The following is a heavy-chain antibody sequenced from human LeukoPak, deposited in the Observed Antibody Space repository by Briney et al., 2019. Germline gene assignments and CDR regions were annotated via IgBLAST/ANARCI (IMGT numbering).Heavy chain of an antibody. D-gene: IGHD6-13*01. Sequence: PSETLSLTCAVYGGSFSGYYWSWIRQPPGKGLEWIGEINHSGSTNYNPSLKSRVTISVDTSKNQFSLKLSSVTAADTAVYYCATHQARYSSSWYPYFDYWGQGTLVTVSS. CDR3: ATHQARYSSSWYPYFDY. CDR1: GGSFSGYY. J-gene: IGHJ4*02. CDR2: INHSGST. V-gene: IGHV4-34*01.